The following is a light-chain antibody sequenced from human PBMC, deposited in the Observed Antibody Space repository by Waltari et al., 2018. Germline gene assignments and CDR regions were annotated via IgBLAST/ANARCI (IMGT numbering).Light chain of an antibody. J-gene: IGKJ1*01. V-gene: IGKV1-5*03. Sequence: DIKMTQSPSTLSASVVYRVTITCRASQSISSWLAWYQQKPGKAPKLLIYKASSLESGVPSRFSGSGSGTEFTLTISSLQPDDFATYYCQQYNSYSRTFGQGTKVEIK. CDR2: KAS. CDR3: QQYNSYSRT. CDR1: QSISSW.